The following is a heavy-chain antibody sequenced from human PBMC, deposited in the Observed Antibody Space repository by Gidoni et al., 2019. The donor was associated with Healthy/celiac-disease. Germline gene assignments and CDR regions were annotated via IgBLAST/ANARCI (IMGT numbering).Heavy chain of an antibody. D-gene: IGHD3-10*02. Sequence: EVQLLESGGGLVQPGGSLRLSCAASGFTFSSYAMSWVRQAPGKGLEWVSAISGSGGSTYYADSVKGRFTISRDNSKNTLYLQMNSLRAEDTAVYYCAKDLKGGYVPGYYFDYWGQGTLVTVSS. CDR2: ISGSGGST. CDR1: GFTFSSYA. J-gene: IGHJ4*02. CDR3: AKDLKGGYVPGYYFDY. V-gene: IGHV3-23*01.